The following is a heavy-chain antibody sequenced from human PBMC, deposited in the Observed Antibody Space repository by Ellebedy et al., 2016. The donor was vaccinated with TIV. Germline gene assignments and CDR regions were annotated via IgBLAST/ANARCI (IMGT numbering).Heavy chain of an antibody. CDR3: TTEYGDYPIPTFYYYMDV. CDR2: IKSKTDGGTT. J-gene: IGHJ6*03. D-gene: IGHD4-17*01. CDR1: GFTFSNAW. V-gene: IGHV3-15*01. Sequence: PGGSLRLSCAASGFTFSNAWMSWVRQAPGKGLEWVGRIKSKTDGGTTDYAAPVKGRFTISRDDSKDTLYLQMHSLKTEDTAMYYCTTEYGDYPIPTFYYYMDVWGKGTTVTVSS.